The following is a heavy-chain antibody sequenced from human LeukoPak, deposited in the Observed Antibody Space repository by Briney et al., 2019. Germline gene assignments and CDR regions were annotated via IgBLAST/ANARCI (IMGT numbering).Heavy chain of an antibody. D-gene: IGHD3-10*01. Sequence: PGGSLRLSCAASGLTFSNHAMGWVRQAPGKGLEWISEISGSGGSTYYADSVKGRFTISRDNSKSTLYLQMNSLRAEDTAVYYCTRELFDFDYWGQGTLVTVSS. J-gene: IGHJ4*02. V-gene: IGHV3-23*01. CDR2: ISGSGGST. CDR1: GLTFSNHA. CDR3: TRELFDFDY.